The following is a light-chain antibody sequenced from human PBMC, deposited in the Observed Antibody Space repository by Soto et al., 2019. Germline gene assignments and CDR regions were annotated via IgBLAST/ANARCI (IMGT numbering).Light chain of an antibody. CDR3: QQYNNWPPWT. CDR1: QTVSTN. J-gene: IGKJ1*01. CDR2: GAS. Sequence: EIVFTQSPGTLSLSPGERATLSCRASQTVSTNYLAWYQQKPGQAPRLLIYGASTRATGIPARFSGSGSGTEFTLPISSLQSEDFAVYYCQQYNNWPPWTFGQGTKVDIK. V-gene: IGKV3-15*01.